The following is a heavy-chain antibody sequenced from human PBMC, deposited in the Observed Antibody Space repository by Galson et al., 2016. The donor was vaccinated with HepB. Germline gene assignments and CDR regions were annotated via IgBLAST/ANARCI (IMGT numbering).Heavy chain of an antibody. Sequence: SVKVSCKASGGTFSTDGLSWVRQAPGQGLEWMGGIVPMFGATNYAQKFQDRDTITADESTNTAYMELSSLRSEDTAIYYCAREGCAGDCPKWFDPWGQGTLVTVSS. CDR1: GGTFSTDG. J-gene: IGHJ5*01. V-gene: IGHV1-69*13. D-gene: IGHD2-21*02. CDR2: IVPMFGAT. CDR3: AREGCAGDCPKWFDP.